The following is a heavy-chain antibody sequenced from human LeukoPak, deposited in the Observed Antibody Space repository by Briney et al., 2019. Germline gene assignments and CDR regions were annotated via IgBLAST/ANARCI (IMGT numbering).Heavy chain of an antibody. Sequence: ASVKVSCKASGYTFTSYGISWVRQAPGQGLEWMGWISAYNGNTNYAQKLQGRVTVTTDTSTSTAYMELRSLRSDDTAVYYCAREGYYGSGSAYYFDYWGQGTLVTVSS. J-gene: IGHJ4*02. V-gene: IGHV1-18*01. CDR1: GYTFTSYG. CDR3: AREGYYGSGSAYYFDY. D-gene: IGHD3-10*01. CDR2: ISAYNGNT.